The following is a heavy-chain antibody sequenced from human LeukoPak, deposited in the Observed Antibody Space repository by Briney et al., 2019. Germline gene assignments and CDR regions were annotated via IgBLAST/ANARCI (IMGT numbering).Heavy chain of an antibody. CDR3: ARDHTVTIGGTRYYYGMDV. J-gene: IGHJ6*02. V-gene: IGHV4-30-4*01. CDR1: GGSISSGDYY. D-gene: IGHD4-17*01. Sequence: SQTLSLTCTVPGGSISSGDYYWSWIRQPPGKGLEWIGYIYYSGSTYYNPSLKSRVTISVDTSKNQFSLKLSSVTAADTAVYYCARDHTVTIGGTRYYYGMDVWGQGTTVTVSS. CDR2: IYYSGST.